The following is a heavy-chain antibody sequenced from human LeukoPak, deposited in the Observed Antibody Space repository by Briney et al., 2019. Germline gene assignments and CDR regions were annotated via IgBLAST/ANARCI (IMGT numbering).Heavy chain of an antibody. CDR3: ARGPTRAKCSDY. Sequence: GGSLRLSCAASGFTFSSYWMSWVRQAPGKGLEWVAKINQDGSEKYYVDSVKGRFTLSRDNAKNSLYLQMNSLRAEDTAVYYCARGPTRAKCSDYWGQGTLVTVSS. V-gene: IGHV3-7*01. CDR2: INQDGSEK. D-gene: IGHD1-26*01. J-gene: IGHJ4*02. CDR1: GFTFSSYW.